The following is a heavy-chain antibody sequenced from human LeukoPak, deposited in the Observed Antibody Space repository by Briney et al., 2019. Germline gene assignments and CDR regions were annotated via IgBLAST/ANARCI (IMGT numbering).Heavy chain of an antibody. J-gene: IGHJ6*03. Sequence: GGSLRLSCAASGFAFSSFAMGWVRQSPGKGPEWLSTINGGGNTTFYADSVKGRFTISRDNSKNTLYLHMDGLRPDDTAIYYCTKELHVAVAVADYYYFYMDVWGRGTAVTVSS. CDR2: INGGGNTT. CDR1: GFAFSSFA. V-gene: IGHV3-23*01. D-gene: IGHD6-19*01. CDR3: TKELHVAVAVADYYYFYMDV.